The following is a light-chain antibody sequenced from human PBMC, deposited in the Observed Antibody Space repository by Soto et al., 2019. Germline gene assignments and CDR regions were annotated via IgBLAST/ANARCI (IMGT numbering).Light chain of an antibody. CDR3: YSFKGFSLSLFV. Sequence: QSALTQPASVSGSPGQSITISCTGSSRDIGTSNLVSWYQQYPGKAHKLIIYEVTKRPSGISYRFSGSKSGNTASPTISSLHSEDEVIYYSYSFKGFSLSLFVFGPGSKVPVL. V-gene: IGLV2-23*02. CDR1: SRDIGTSNL. J-gene: IGLJ1*01. CDR2: EVT.